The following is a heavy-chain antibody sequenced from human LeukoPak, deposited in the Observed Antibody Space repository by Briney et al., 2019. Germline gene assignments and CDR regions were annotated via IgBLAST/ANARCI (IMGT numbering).Heavy chain of an antibody. CDR1: GYTFTSYW. J-gene: IGHJ6*04. D-gene: IGHD3-10*01. Sequence: KVSCKASGYTFTSYWIGWVRQMPGKGLEWMGIIYPGDSDTRYSPSFQGQVTISADKSISTAYLQWSSLKASDTAMYYCARQRLWFGNVDVWGKGTTVTISS. V-gene: IGHV5-51*01. CDR3: ARQRLWFGNVDV. CDR2: IYPGDSDT.